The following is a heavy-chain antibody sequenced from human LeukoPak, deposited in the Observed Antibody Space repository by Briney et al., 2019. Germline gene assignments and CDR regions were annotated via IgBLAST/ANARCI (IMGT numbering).Heavy chain of an antibody. D-gene: IGHD6-13*01. J-gene: IGHJ4*02. V-gene: IGHV4-39*07. CDR2: IYYSGST. Sequence: SETLSLTCTVSGGSISSSSYYWGWIRQPRGKGLEWIGSIYYSGSTYYNPSLKSRVTISVDTSKNQFSLRLSSVTAADTAAYYCARVTGYMTEDYFDYWGQGTLITVSS. CDR1: GGSISSSSYY. CDR3: ARVTGYMTEDYFDY.